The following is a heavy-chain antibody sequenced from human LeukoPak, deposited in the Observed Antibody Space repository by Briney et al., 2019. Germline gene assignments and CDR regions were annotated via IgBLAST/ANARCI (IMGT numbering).Heavy chain of an antibody. CDR3: ATDLLNHYYDSSGYYAH. CDR2: FDPEDGET. CDR1: GYTLTELS. J-gene: IGHJ4*02. D-gene: IGHD3-22*01. V-gene: IGHV1-24*01. Sequence: ASVNVSCKVSGYTLTELSMHWVRQAPGKGLEWMGGFDPEDGETIYAQKFQGRVTMTEDTSTDTAYMELSSLRSEDTAVYYCATDLLNHYYDSSGYYAHWGQGTLVTVSS.